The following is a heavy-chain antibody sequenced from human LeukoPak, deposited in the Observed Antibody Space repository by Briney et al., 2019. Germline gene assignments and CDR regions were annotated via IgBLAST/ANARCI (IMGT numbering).Heavy chain of an antibody. V-gene: IGHV1-8*01. J-gene: IGHJ5*02. D-gene: IGHD2-15*01. CDR2: MNPNSGNT. CDR3: ARDAGYCSGGSCPYNWFDP. Sequence: GASVKVSCKASGYTFTSYDINGVRQATGQGLEWMGWMNPNSGNTGYAQKFQGRVTMTRNTSISTAYMELSSLRSEDTAVYYCARDAGYCSGGSCPYNWFDPWGQGTLVTVSS. CDR1: GYTFTSYD.